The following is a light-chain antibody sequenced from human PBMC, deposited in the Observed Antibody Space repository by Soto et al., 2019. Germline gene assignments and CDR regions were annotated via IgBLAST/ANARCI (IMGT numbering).Light chain of an antibody. Sequence: QSVLTQPASGSGSPGQSITISCTGTGSDVGGYDYVSWYQHHPGKAPKVMIYEVTNRPSGVSNRFSGSKSGNTASLTISGLLAEDEADYYCSSYAGSRYALGTGTKVTGL. CDR2: EVT. J-gene: IGLJ1*01. V-gene: IGLV2-14*01. CDR3: SSYAGSRYA. CDR1: GSDVGGYDY.